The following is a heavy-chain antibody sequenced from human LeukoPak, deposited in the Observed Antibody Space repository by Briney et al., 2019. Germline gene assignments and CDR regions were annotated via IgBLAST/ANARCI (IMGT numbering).Heavy chain of an antibody. V-gene: IGHV3-7*01. CDR2: ILPGGRES. CDR3: SAHGY. J-gene: IGHJ4*02. Sequence: GGSLRLSCVVSGYSFSTNMMTWVRQAPGKGLEWVATILPGGRESYRVDSVKGRFTISRDSAKNSLYLQMNILRAEDTAVYYLSAHGYWGQGTLVTVTS. D-gene: IGHD3-9*01. CDR1: GYSFSTNM.